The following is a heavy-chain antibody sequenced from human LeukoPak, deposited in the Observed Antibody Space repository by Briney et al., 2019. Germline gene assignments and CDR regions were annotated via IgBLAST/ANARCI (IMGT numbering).Heavy chain of an antibody. D-gene: IGHD6-13*01. CDR2: TYYRSKWYN. Sequence: SQTLSLTCAISGDSVSSNSAAWNWIRQSPSRGLEWLGRTYYRSKWYNDYAVSVKSRITINPDTTKNQFSMQLNSVTPEDTAVYYWARDDLQLVRRLGRNTEYYYYYYMNVWGKGTTVTVSS. J-gene: IGHJ6*03. V-gene: IGHV6-1*01. CDR3: ARDDLQLVRRLGRNTEYYYYYYMNV. CDR1: GDSVSSNSAA.